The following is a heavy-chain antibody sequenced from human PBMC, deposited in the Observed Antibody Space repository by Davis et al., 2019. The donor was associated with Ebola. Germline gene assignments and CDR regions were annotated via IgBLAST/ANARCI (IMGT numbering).Heavy chain of an antibody. Sequence: AASVKVSCKASGYTFTSYDINWVRQATGQGLEWMGWMNPNSGNTGYAQKFQGRVTMTRNTSISTAYMELSSLRSEDTAVYYCARESHLGGDFWSGYHYGMDVWGQGTTVTVSS. J-gene: IGHJ6*02. CDR1: GYTFTSYD. CDR3: ARESHLGGDFWSGYHYGMDV. D-gene: IGHD3-3*01. CDR2: MNPNSGNT. V-gene: IGHV1-8*01.